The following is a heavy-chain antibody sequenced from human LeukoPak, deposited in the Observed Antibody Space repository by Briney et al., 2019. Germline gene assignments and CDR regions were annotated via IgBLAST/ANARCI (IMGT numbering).Heavy chain of an antibody. J-gene: IGHJ4*02. Sequence: PGRSLRLSCAASGFTFSSYSMNWVRQPPGKGLEWVSFITSSSTTIYYADSVKGRFTISRDNAENSLYLQMSSLRAEDTGVYYCARDPPSSVNFDYWGQGTLVTVSS. D-gene: IGHD3-22*01. CDR2: ITSSSTTI. CDR3: ARDPPSSVNFDY. V-gene: IGHV3-48*01. CDR1: GFTFSSYS.